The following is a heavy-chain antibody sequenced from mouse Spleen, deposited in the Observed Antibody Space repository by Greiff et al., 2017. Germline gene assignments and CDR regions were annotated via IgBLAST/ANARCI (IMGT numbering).Heavy chain of an antibody. Sequence: VKDRFTISRDDSQSMLYLQMNNLKTEDTAMYYCVRQRGYGLYYYAMDYWGQGTSVTVSS. V-gene: IGHV10S3*01. CDR3: VRQRGYGLYYYAMDY. J-gene: IGHJ4*01. D-gene: IGHD2-2*01.